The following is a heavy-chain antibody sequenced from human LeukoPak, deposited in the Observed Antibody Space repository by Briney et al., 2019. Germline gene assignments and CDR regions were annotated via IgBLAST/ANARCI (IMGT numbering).Heavy chain of an antibody. CDR3: MSGGNSAG. CDR2: MSSSGGST. D-gene: IGHD4-23*01. V-gene: IGHV3-64*01. J-gene: IGHJ4*02. Sequence: GGSLRLSCAASGFTFRSYAMHWVRQAPGKGLEYVSPMSSSGGSTYYATSVKGRFTISRDNSKNTLYLQMNSLRAEDTAVYYCMSGGNSAGWGQGTLVTVSS. CDR1: GFTFRSYA.